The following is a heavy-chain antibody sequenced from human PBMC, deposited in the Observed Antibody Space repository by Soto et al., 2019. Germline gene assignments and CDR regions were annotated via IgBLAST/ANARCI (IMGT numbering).Heavy chain of an antibody. V-gene: IGHV4-30-2*01. J-gene: IGHJ4*02. Sequence: ASETLSLTCAVSGGSISSGGYSWSWIRQPPGKGLEWIGYIYHSGSTYYNPSLKSRVTISVDRSKNQFSLKLSSVTAADTAVYYCARGHDSSGYYLDYWGQGTLVTVSS. CDR1: GGSISSGGYS. D-gene: IGHD3-22*01. CDR3: ARGHDSSGYYLDY. CDR2: IYHSGST.